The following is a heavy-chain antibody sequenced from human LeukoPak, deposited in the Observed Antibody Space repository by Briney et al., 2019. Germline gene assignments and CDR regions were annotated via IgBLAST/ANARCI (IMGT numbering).Heavy chain of an antibody. J-gene: IGHJ4*02. CDR2: IYYSGST. CDR3: ARETCSRTACPFDY. Sequence: KPSETLSLTCTVSGGSISSGDYSWSWIRQPPGRGLEWIGYIYYSGSTYYNPSLKSRLTISVDTSKNQFSLKLSSVTAADTAVYYCARETCSRTACPFDYWGQGSLVTVSS. V-gene: IGHV4-30-4*08. CDR1: GGSISSGDYS. D-gene: IGHD2-2*01.